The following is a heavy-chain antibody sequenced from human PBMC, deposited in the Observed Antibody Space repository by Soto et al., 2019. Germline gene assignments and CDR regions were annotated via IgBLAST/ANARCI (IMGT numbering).Heavy chain of an antibody. V-gene: IGHV3-9*01. CDR1: GFIFDDYA. CDR2: ISWNSGSI. Sequence: GGSLRLSCAASGFIFDDYAMHWVRQAPGKGLEWVSGISWNSGSIGYADSVKGRFTISRDNAKNSLFLQLKSLRTEDTALYFCGKERSGRAYLDGLDVCCQGTTVTVS. D-gene: IGHD6-25*01. CDR3: GKERSGRAYLDGLDV. J-gene: IGHJ6*02.